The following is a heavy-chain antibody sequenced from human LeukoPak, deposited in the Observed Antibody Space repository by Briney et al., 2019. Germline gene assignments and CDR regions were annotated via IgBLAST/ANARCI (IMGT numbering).Heavy chain of an antibody. Sequence: ASVKVSCKASGYTFTSYAMHWVRQAPGQRLEWMGWINAGNGNTKYSQKFQGRVTITRDTSASTAYMELSSLRSDDTAVYYCARDRRGYSSSWPFDYWGQGTLVTVSS. CDR3: ARDRRGYSSSWPFDY. V-gene: IGHV1-3*01. CDR1: GYTFTSYA. CDR2: INAGNGNT. J-gene: IGHJ4*02. D-gene: IGHD6-13*01.